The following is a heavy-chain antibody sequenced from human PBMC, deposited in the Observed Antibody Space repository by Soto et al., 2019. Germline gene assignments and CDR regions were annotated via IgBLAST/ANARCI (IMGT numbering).Heavy chain of an antibody. Sequence: HGESLKISCKGSGYSFTSYWIGWVRQMPGKGLEWMGIIYPGDSDTRYSPSFQGQVTISADKSISTAYLQWSSLKASDTAMYYCEGNYNWYCSGGSCYFWAGVYYYGMDVWGQGTTVTVSS. D-gene: IGHD2-15*01. CDR2: IYPGDSDT. V-gene: IGHV5-51*01. J-gene: IGHJ6*02. CDR3: EGNYNWYCSGGSCYFWAGVYYYGMDV. CDR1: GYSFTSYW.